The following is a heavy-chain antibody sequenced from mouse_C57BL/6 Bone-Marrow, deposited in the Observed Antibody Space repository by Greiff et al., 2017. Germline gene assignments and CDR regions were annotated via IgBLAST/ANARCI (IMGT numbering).Heavy chain of an antibody. CDR3: ARGYGSSYDYFDY. Sequence: QVQLKESGPELVKPGASVKISCKASGYAFSSSWMNWVKQRPGKGLEWIGRIYPGDGDTNYNGKFNGKATLTADKSSSTAYMQLSSLTSEDSAVYFCARGYGSSYDYFDYWGQGTTLTVSS. D-gene: IGHD1-1*01. J-gene: IGHJ2*01. V-gene: IGHV1-82*01. CDR2: IYPGDGDT. CDR1: GYAFSSSW.